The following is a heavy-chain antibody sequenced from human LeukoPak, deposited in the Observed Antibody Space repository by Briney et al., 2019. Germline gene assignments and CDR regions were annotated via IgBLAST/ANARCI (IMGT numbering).Heavy chain of an antibody. D-gene: IGHD2-15*01. J-gene: IGHJ2*01. CDR2: IYTSGST. CDR3: ASYCSGGSCYWYFDL. V-gene: IGHV4-59*10. Sequence: SETLSLTCAVYGGSFSGYYWSWIRQPAGKGLEWIGRIYTSGSTNYNPSLKSRVTMSVDTSKNQFSLKLSSVTAADTAVYYCASYCSGGSCYWYFDLWGRGTLVTVSS. CDR1: GGSFSGYY.